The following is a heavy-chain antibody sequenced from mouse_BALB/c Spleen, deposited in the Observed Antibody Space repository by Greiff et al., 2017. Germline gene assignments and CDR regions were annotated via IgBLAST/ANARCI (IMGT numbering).Heavy chain of an antibody. V-gene: IGHV1-80*01. Sequence: VKLLESGAELVRPGSSVKISCKASGYAFSSYWMNWVKQRPGQGLEWIGQIYPGDGDTNYNGKFKGKATLTADKSSSTAYMQLSSLTSEDSAVYFCARWANLHYFDYWGQGTTLTVSS. CDR1: GYAFSSYW. D-gene: IGHD3-1*01. CDR2: IYPGDGDT. CDR3: ARWANLHYFDY. J-gene: IGHJ2*01.